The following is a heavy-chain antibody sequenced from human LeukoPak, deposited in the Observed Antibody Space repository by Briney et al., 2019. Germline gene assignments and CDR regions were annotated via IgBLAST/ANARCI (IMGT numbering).Heavy chain of an antibody. CDR1: GFTFGDYT. CDR2: IRSKAYGGTT. V-gene: IGHV3-49*03. CDR3: IRGGANSPFDY. Sequence: GRSLRLSCTASGFTFGDYTVTWFRQAPGKGLEWVGFIRSKAYGGTTEDAASVKGRSAISRDDSKSIAYLQMNSLKTEDTAVYYCIRGGANSPFDYWGQGTLVTVSS. J-gene: IGHJ4*02. D-gene: IGHD1-1*01.